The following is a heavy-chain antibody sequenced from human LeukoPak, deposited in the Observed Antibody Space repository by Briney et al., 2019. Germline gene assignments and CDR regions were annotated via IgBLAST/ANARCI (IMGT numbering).Heavy chain of an antibody. CDR2: IYADGST. J-gene: IGHJ4*02. CDR3: ARDIVALVAY. D-gene: IGHD3-22*01. V-gene: IGHV3-53*01. CDR1: GFTVSNNY. Sequence: GGSLRLSCVASGFTVSNNYMNWVRQAPGKGLEWVSVIYADGSTSYADSVKGRFIISRDTSKNTLYLQMHSLRAEDTAAYYCARDIVALVAYWGQGTLVTVSS.